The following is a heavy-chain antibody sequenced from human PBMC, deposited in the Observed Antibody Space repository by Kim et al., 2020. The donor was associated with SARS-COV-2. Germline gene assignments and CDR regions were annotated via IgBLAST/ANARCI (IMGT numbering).Heavy chain of an antibody. CDR3: ARVPGAVAFNWFDP. V-gene: IGHV4-34*01. J-gene: IGHJ5*02. D-gene: IGHD6-19*01. Sequence: PSLNSRVTISVDTSKNQFSLKLSSVTAADTAVYYCARVPGAVAFNWFDPWGQGTLVTVSS.